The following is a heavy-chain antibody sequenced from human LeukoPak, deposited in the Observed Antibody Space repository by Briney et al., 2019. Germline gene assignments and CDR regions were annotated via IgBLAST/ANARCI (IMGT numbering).Heavy chain of an antibody. J-gene: IGHJ3*02. CDR3: ARKATTGPTKAAFDI. V-gene: IGHV4-28*05. D-gene: IGHD4-17*01. Sequence: SETLSLTCTVSGYSISSSNYWAWIRQPPGKGLEWIGHIYYSGSIYYNPSLKSRVTMSVDTSKNQFSLKLSSVTAVDTAVYYCARKATTGPTKAAFDIWGQGTMVTVSS. CDR1: GYSISSSNY. CDR2: IYYSGSI.